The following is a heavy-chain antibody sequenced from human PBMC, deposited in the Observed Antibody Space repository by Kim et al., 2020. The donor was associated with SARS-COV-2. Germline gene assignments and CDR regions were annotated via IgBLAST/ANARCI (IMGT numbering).Heavy chain of an antibody. Sequence: ASVKVSCKASGHKFSNYGFSWVRQAPGQGLDWMGWITVYNGHANYAQKLQGRVTMTTDTSTSSAYMELRNLKSDDTAVYHCATWFGESGGFLDNWGQGTQVTVSS. CDR3: ATWFGESGGFLDN. CDR2: ITVYNGHA. CDR1: GHKFSNYG. D-gene: IGHD3-10*01. V-gene: IGHV1-18*01. J-gene: IGHJ4*02.